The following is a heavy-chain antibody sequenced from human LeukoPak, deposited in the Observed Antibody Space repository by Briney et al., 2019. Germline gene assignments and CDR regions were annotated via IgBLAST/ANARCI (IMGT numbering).Heavy chain of an antibody. V-gene: IGHV3-64D*06. CDR1: GFTFSNYA. Sequence: VGSLRLSYAASGFTFSNYAMQWVRQAPGKGLEYVSAISSTGGGRYYADSVKGRFTISRDNSKNTLYLQMSSLRPEDTSVYHCVKRDGYSYDYWGQGTRVTVSS. D-gene: IGHD5-24*01. CDR3: VKRDGYSYDY. CDR2: ISSTGGGR. J-gene: IGHJ4*02.